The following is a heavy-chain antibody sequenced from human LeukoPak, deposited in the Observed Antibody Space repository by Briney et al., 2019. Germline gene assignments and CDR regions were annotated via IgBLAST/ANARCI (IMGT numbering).Heavy chain of an antibody. V-gene: IGHV1-69*05. D-gene: IGHD3-22*01. Sequence: SVKVSCKASGGTFSSYAISWVRQAPGQGLEWMGRIIPIFGTANYAQKFQGRVTITTDESTSTSYMELSSLRSEDTAVYYCARDERYYDSSGYYPYYWGQGTLVTVSS. J-gene: IGHJ4*02. CDR1: GGTFSSYA. CDR3: ARDERYYDSSGYYPYY. CDR2: IIPIFGTA.